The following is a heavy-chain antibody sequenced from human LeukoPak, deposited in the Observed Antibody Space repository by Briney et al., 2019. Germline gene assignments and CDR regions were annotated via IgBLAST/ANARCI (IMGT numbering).Heavy chain of an antibody. CDR1: GYTFTGYY. CDR3: ARSPYSSSSQYYFDY. CDR2: INPNSGGT. D-gene: IGHD6-6*01. V-gene: IGHV1-2*02. J-gene: IGHJ4*02. Sequence: GASVKVSCKASGYTFTGYYMHWVRQAPGQGREWMGWINPNSGGTNYAQKFQGRVTMTRDTSISTAYMELSRLRSDDTAVYYCARSPYSSSSQYYFDYWGQGTLVTVSS.